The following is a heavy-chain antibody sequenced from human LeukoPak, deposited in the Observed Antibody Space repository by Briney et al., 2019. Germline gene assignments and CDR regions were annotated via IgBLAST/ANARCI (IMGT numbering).Heavy chain of an antibody. CDR2: INHSGST. CDR3: ARGDIVVVPAAYNWFDP. Sequence: PSETLSLTCAVYGGSFSGYYWSWIRQPPGKGLEWIGEINHSGSTNYNPSLKSRVTISVDTSKNQFSLKLSSVTAADTAVYYCARGDIVVVPAAYNWFDPWGQGTLVTVS. V-gene: IGHV4-34*01. D-gene: IGHD2-2*01. CDR1: GGSFSGYY. J-gene: IGHJ5*02.